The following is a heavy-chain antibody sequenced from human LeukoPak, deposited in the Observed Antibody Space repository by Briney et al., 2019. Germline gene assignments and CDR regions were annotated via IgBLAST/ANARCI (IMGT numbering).Heavy chain of an antibody. D-gene: IGHD3-22*01. Sequence: GGSLRLSCAASGFTFDDYAMHWVWQAPGKGLEWVSGISWNSGSIGYADSVKGRFTISRDNAKNSLYLQMNSLRAEDTALYYCAKQAQGGYNRYFDYWGRGTLVTVSS. CDR1: GFTFDDYA. CDR3: AKQAQGGYNRYFDY. J-gene: IGHJ4*02. V-gene: IGHV3-9*01. CDR2: ISWNSGSI.